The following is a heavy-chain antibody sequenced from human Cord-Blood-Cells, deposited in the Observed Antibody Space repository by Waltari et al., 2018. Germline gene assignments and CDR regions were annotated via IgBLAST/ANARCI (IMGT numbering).Heavy chain of an antibody. CDR2: NSYDGSNK. Sequence: QVQLVESGGGVVQPGRSLRLSCAASGCTFSSYGMPWVRQAPGKGVNWVAVNSYDGSNKYYAASVKGRFTISSDNSKNTLYLQMNSLRAEDTAVYYCAKDLSAFDIWGQGTMVTVSS. J-gene: IGHJ3*02. CDR1: GCTFSSYG. V-gene: IGHV3-30*18. CDR3: AKDLSAFDI.